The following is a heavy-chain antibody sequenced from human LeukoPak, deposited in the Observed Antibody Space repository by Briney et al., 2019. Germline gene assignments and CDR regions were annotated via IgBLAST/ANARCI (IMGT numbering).Heavy chain of an antibody. CDR3: AREFIY. CDR1: GGAISSFY. J-gene: IGHJ4*02. CDR2: IYTSGST. V-gene: IGHV4-4*07. Sequence: PSETLSLTCTVSGGAISSFYRSWIRQPAGRGLEWIGRIYTSGSTDYNPSLKSRVTMSLDTSKNQFSLKLSSVTAADTAVYYCAREFIYWGQGTLVTVSS.